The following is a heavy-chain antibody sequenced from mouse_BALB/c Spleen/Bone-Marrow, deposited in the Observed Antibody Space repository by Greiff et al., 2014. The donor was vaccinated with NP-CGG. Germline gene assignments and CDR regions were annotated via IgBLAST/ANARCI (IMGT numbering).Heavy chain of an antibody. CDR2: INPYNSDS. V-gene: IGHV1-20*02. CDR1: GYSFIGYF. J-gene: IGHJ2*01. Sequence: VQLKESGPEMVKPGASVKISCKASGYSFIGYFINWVMQSHGKSLEWIGRINPYNSDSVYNQKSWGKATLTVDKSSSTAHMELRSLSSEDSAVYYCSRGGDYWGQGTTLTVPS. CDR3: SRGGDY.